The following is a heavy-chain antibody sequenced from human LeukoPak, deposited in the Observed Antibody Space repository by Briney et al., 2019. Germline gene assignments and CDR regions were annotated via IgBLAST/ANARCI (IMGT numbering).Heavy chain of an antibody. CDR1: GFSFSSYA. J-gene: IGHJ4*02. V-gene: IGHV3-23*01. D-gene: IGHD3-16*02. CDR3: ATTTRGFRDLSRPFYFDY. Sequence: GGSLRLSCAASGFSFSSYAMSWVRLAPGKGLEWVSVISGSGSVTYYVDSVKGRFTISRDNSKNTLYLQMNSLRADDMAIYYCATTTRGFRDLSRPFYFDYWGQGSLVTVSS. CDR2: ISGSGSVT.